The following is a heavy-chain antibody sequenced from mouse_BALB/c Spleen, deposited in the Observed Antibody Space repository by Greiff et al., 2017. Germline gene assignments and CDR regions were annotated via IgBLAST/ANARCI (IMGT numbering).Heavy chain of an antibody. CDR3: ARGESSVRGFDY. J-gene: IGHJ2*01. CDR2: ISSGSSTI. D-gene: IGHD2-14*01. Sequence: EVKLVESGGGLVQPGGSRKLSCAASGFTFSSFGMHWVRQAPEKGLEWVAYISSGSSTIYYADTVKGRFTISRDNPKNTLFLQMTSLRSEDTAMYYCARGESSVRGFDYWGQGTTLTVSS. V-gene: IGHV5-17*02. CDR1: GFTFSSFG.